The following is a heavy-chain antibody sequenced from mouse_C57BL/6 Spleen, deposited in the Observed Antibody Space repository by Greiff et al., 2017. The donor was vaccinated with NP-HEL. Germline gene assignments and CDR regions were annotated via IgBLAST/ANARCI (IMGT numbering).Heavy chain of an antibody. CDR1: GYAFSSSW. CDR3: ARDYYGSSFYAMDY. Sequence: QVQLKQSGPELVKPGASEKISCKASGYAFSSSWMNWVKQRPGKGLEWIGRIYPGDGDTNYNGKFKGKATLTADKSSSTAYMQLSSLTSEDSAVYFCARDYYGSSFYAMDYWGQGTSVTVSS. D-gene: IGHD1-1*01. V-gene: IGHV1-82*01. J-gene: IGHJ4*01. CDR2: IYPGDGDT.